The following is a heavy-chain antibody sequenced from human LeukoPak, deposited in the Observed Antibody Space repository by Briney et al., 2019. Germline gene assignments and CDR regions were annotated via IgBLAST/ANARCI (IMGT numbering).Heavy chain of an antibody. V-gene: IGHV4-59*01. J-gene: IGHJ4*02. CDR2: ISYSGST. D-gene: IGHD1-14*01. CDR1: GGSISGYY. CDR3: ASGTYGTLFF. Sequence: PSETLSLTCTVSGGSISGYYWTWIRQPPGKGLEWIGYISYSGSTNYNPSLQSRVTMSVDSSKNRFSLQLSTVTAADTATYYCASGTYGTLFFWGQGTLVPVSS.